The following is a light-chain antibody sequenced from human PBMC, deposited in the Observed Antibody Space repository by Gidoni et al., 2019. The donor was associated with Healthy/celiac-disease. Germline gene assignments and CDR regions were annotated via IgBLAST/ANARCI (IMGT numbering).Light chain of an antibody. Sequence: SYVLTQPPSVSVAPGQTARITCGGNNSGSKSVHLDQQKPCQGPVLVVYADSDRPSGLPERFSGSNSGNTATLTISRVEAGDEADYYCPVWDSSSDHPGVFGGGTKQTVL. V-gene: IGLV3-21*02. CDR3: PVWDSSSDHPGV. J-gene: IGLJ3*02. CDR2: ADS. CDR1: NSGSKS.